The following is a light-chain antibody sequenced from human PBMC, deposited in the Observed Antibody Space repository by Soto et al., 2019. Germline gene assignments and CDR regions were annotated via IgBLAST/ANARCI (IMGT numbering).Light chain of an antibody. Sequence: EIVLAQSPGTLSLSPGERATLSCRASQSVSSTYLAWYQQKPGQAPSLLIYVASSRATGIPDRFSGSGSGTSFSLTINRLEHEDVAVYDCHQAGSSPRYTFGQGTKLEIK. CDR3: HQAGSSPRYT. J-gene: IGKJ2*01. V-gene: IGKV3-20*01. CDR1: QSVSSTY. CDR2: VAS.